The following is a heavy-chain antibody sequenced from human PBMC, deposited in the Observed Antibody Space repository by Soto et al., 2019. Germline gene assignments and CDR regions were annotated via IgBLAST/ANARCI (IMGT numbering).Heavy chain of an antibody. V-gene: IGHV1-69*02. CDR1: GGTFSSYT. CDR2: IIPILGIA. CDR3: ARAYCSSTSCYATRRVWFDP. Sequence: QVQLVQSGAEVKKPGSSVKVSCKASGGTFSSYTISWVRQAPGQGLEWMGRIIPILGIANYAQKFQGRVTITADKSTSTAYMELSSLRSEDTAVYYCARAYCSSTSCYATRRVWFDPWGQGTLVTVSS. J-gene: IGHJ5*02. D-gene: IGHD2-2*01.